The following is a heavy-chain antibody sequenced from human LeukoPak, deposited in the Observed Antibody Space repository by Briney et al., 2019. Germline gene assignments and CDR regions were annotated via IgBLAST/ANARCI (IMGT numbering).Heavy chain of an antibody. D-gene: IGHD3-3*01. V-gene: IGHV3-7*01. Sequence: PGGSLRLSCAASGFTCSSYWMSWVRQAPGKGLEWVANIKQDGSEKYYVDSVKGRFTISRDNAKNSLYLQMNSLRAEDTAVYYCSRDHTIFGLDYWGQGTLVTVSS. J-gene: IGHJ4*02. CDR1: GFTCSSYW. CDR2: IKQDGSEK. CDR3: SRDHTIFGLDY.